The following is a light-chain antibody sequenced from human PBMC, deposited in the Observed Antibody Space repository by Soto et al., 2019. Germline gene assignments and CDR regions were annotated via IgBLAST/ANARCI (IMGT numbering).Light chain of an antibody. J-gene: IGLJ1*01. Sequence: QSVLTQPPSVSGSPGQSVAISCTGTSSDVGSYNRVAWYQQPPGTAPKLMIYEVSNRPSGVPDRFSGSKSGNTASLTISGLQAEDEADDYCSSLTSSSTYVFGTGTKVTFL. CDR2: EVS. CDR1: SSDVGSYNR. V-gene: IGLV2-18*02. CDR3: SSLTSSSTYV.